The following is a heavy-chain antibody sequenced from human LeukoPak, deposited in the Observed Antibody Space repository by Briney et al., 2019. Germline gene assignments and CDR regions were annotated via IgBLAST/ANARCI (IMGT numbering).Heavy chain of an antibody. Sequence: SQTLSLTCTVSGGSISSGGYYWSWIRQPPGKGLEWIGYIDHSESTYYNPSLKSRVTISVDRSKNQISLKLSSVTAADTAVYYCAREVQLERRGYYYYYMDVWGKGTTVTVSS. J-gene: IGHJ6*03. CDR1: GGSISSGGYY. V-gene: IGHV4-30-2*01. D-gene: IGHD1-1*01. CDR3: AREVQLERRGYYYYYMDV. CDR2: IDHSEST.